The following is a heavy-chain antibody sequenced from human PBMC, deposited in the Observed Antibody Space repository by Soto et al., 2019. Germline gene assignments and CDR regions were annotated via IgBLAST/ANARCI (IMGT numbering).Heavy chain of an antibody. Sequence: SETLSLTCAVNGGPFGGFYWSWIRKSAGKGLEWIGRIYATGTTDYNPSLKSRVMMSVDTSKKQFSLKLRSVTAADTAVYYCVRDGTKTLRDWFDPWGQGISVTVSS. V-gene: IGHV4-59*10. CDR3: VRDGTKTLRDWFDP. CDR1: GGPFGGFY. CDR2: IYATGTT. D-gene: IGHD1-1*01. J-gene: IGHJ5*02.